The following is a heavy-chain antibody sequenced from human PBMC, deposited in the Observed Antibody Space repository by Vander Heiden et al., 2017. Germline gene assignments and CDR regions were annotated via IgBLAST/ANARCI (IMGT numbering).Heavy chain of an antibody. CDR1: GFPFSSYG. J-gene: IGHJ6*02. V-gene: IGHV3-33*01. Sequence: QVQLVESGGGVVPPGTSLSRSCAASGFPFSSYGMPWVPQAPGKGLEWVAVMWYDGSNKYDADSVKGRFTISRDNSKNTLYLQMNSLRAEDTAVYYCARDLGRVVPAAMPQVWGQGTTVTVSS. CDR3: ARDLGRVVPAAMPQV. D-gene: IGHD2-2*01. CDR2: MWYDGSNK.